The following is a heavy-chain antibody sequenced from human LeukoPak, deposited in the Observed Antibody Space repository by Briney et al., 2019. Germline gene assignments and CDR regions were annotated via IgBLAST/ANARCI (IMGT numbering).Heavy chain of an antibody. V-gene: IGHV1-8*03. Sequence: ASVKVSCKASGYTFTNYGINWVRQATGQGLEWMGWMNPKRGNTGYAHKFQGRVTITRNTSITTAYMELSSLRSEDTAVYYCAKSSGWDLDAFDIWGQGTMVTVSS. J-gene: IGHJ3*02. CDR2: MNPKRGNT. D-gene: IGHD6-19*01. CDR3: AKSSGWDLDAFDI. CDR1: GYTFTNYG.